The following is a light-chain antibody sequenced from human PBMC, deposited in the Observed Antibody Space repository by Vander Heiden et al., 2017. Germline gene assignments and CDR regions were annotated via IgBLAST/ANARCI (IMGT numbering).Light chain of an antibody. CDR1: QSVSSSY. Sequence: EIVLTQSPGTLSLSPGERATLSCRASQSVSSSYLAWYQQKPGQAPRLLIYGASSRVTGIPDRFSGSGSGTDFTLSISRLEPEDFAVYYCRQDGSATITSGQGTRLEIK. CDR3: RQDGSATIT. J-gene: IGKJ5*01. V-gene: IGKV3-20*01. CDR2: GAS.